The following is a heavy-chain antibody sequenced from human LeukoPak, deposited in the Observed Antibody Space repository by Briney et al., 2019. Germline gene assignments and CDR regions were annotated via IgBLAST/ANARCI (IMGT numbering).Heavy chain of an antibody. Sequence: ASVKVSCKASGHTFGNYDINWVRQATGQGLEWMGWMNPNSGNTGYAQKFQGRVTLTRNTSISTAYMELSSLISEDTAVYYCARRMVRGDSHFYYYHMDVWGRGTTVTVSS. D-gene: IGHD3-10*01. V-gene: IGHV1-8*03. J-gene: IGHJ6*03. CDR1: GHTFGNYD. CDR2: MNPNSGNT. CDR3: ARRMVRGDSHFYYYHMDV.